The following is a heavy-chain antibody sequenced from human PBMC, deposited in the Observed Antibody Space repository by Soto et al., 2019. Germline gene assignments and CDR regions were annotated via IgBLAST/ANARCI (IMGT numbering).Heavy chain of an antibody. CDR2: IYSGGYT. CDR1: GFTVSNNY. Sequence: EVQLVESGGGLIQPGGSLRLSCAVSGFTVSNNYMSWVRQAPGKGLEGVSVIYSGGYTAYGDSVKGRFTISRDNSKNTIYLQKKSLGAHRAAGFYGGAPAGGGGYWGQGTLVTVSS. CDR3: GAPAGGGGY. D-gene: IGHD3-10*01. J-gene: IGHJ4*02. V-gene: IGHV3-53*01.